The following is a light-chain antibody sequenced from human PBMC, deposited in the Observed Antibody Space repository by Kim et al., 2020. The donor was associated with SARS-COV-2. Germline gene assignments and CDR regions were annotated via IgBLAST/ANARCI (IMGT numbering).Light chain of an antibody. V-gene: IGKV3-15*01. Sequence: FPGERATVSCRASQNVTRKIAWYQQKPGQPLRLLIYDASTRATGNPARFSGSESGTEFTLTISSLQSEDFAVCYCQQSNNWPPTFGQGTKVDIK. CDR3: QQSNNWPPT. CDR1: QNVTRK. CDR2: DAS. J-gene: IGKJ1*01.